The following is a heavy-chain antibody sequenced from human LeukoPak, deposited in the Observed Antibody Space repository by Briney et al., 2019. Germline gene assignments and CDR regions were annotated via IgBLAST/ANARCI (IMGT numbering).Heavy chain of an antibody. CDR3: ARLLDYDNSGDPDTFDI. Sequence: KASETLSLTCTGSGGSIASYYWSWIRQSPGKRLEWIASINYSGRTKLNPSLQSRVTISLDMSNNHFSLQLRSVTAADTAIYYGARLLDYDNSGDPDTFDIWGQGTMVTVFS. CDR2: INYSGRT. D-gene: IGHD3-22*01. V-gene: IGHV4-59*01. CDR1: GGSIASYY. J-gene: IGHJ3*02.